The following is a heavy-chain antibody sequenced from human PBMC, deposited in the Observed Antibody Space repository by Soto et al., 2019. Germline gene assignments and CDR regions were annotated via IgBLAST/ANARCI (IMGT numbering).Heavy chain of an antibody. Sequence: GGSLRLSCAASGFTFSTYWMSWVRQAPGKGLQWVANIKPDGGEKWYVDSVRGRFTISRDNAKNSLYLQMNSLRAEDTAVYYCARGDFHDSSGPFSDAFDIWGQGTMVTVSS. CDR2: IKPDGGEK. CDR3: ARGDFHDSSGPFSDAFDI. J-gene: IGHJ3*02. V-gene: IGHV3-7*04. D-gene: IGHD3-22*01. CDR1: GFTFSTYW.